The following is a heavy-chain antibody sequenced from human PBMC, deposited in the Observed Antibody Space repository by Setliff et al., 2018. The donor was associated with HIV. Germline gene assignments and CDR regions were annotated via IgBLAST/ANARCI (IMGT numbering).Heavy chain of an antibody. CDR1: GYTFITYD. D-gene: IGHD3-10*01. J-gene: IGHJ4*02. Sequence: ASVKVSCKTSGYTFITYDINWVRQAAGQGLEWMGWMNPNSGNTNFAQKFQGRVTMTRDTSIGTAYMELRSLRSEDTAVCYCARGRRLLRGILVYWGQGTRVTVSS. CDR3: ARGRRLLRGILVY. V-gene: IGHV1-8*02. CDR2: MNPNSGNT.